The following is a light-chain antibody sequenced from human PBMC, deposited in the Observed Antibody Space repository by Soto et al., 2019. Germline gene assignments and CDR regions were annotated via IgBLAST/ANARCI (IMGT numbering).Light chain of an antibody. J-gene: IGLJ2*01. V-gene: IGLV1-40*01. CDR2: GNN. CDR1: SSNIGAGYD. CDR3: QSYDSSLSGSV. Sequence: QSVLTQPPSVSGAPGQRVTISCTGSSSNIGAGYDVHWYQQLPGTAPKLLMYGNNNRPSGVPDRFSGSKSGTSASLTGLQAEDEADYYCQSYDSSLSGSVFGGGTKLTVL.